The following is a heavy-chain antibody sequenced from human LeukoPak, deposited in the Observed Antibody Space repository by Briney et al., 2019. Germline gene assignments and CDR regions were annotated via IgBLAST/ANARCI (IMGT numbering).Heavy chain of an antibody. J-gene: IGHJ3*02. CDR1: GFIFSSYG. V-gene: IGHV3-30*02. D-gene: IGHD1-26*01. CDR2: IRYDGSNK. CDR3: AKTLRELSGGAFDI. Sequence: PGRSLRLSCAASGFIFSSYGMHWVRQAPGKGLEWVAFIRYDGSNKYYADSVKGRFTISRDNSKNTLYLQMNSLRAEDTAVYYCAKTLRELSGGAFDIWGQGTMVTVSS.